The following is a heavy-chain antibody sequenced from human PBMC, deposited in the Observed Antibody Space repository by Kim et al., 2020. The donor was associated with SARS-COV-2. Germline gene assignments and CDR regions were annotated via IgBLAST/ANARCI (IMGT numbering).Heavy chain of an antibody. J-gene: IGHJ6*02. D-gene: IGHD3-3*01. CDR1: GFTFSSYW. V-gene: IGHV3-7*01. CDR2: IKQDGSEK. Sequence: VGSLRLSCAASGFTFSSYWMSWVRQAPGKGLEWVANIKQDGSEKYYVDSVKGRFTISRDNAKNSLYLQMNSLRAEDTAVYYCARDSLHPITIFGVVIVAEGMDVWGQGTTVTVSS. CDR3: ARDSLHPITIFGVVIVAEGMDV.